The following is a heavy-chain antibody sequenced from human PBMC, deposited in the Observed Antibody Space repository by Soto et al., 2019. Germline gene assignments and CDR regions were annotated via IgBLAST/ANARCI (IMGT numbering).Heavy chain of an antibody. CDR3: ARDAFSPSLFDS. D-gene: IGHD3-3*02. CDR2: IRSKPFGGTT. CDR1: GFTFGDYA. V-gene: IGHV3-49*05. J-gene: IGHJ4*02. Sequence: EVQLLESGGGLVKPGRSLRLSCTSSGFTFGDYAINWFRQPPGKGLEGVGLIRSKPFGGTTEYAASVKDRFTISRDDSKSTPYLQMNSLKTEDTALYYCARDAFSPSLFDSWGQGTLVTVSS.